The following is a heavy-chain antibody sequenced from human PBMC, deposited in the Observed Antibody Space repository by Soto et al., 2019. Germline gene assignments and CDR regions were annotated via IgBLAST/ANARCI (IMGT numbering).Heavy chain of an antibody. CDR1: GLSFSDNA. J-gene: IGHJ6*02. D-gene: IGHD1-1*01. CDR3: AQVPGERNYYFYGMDV. Sequence: RGSLRLSCAASGLSFSDNAMSWVRQAPGKGLEWVSTISAGSSDTFYADSVKGRFTISRDNSKNTLFLQMNSVRVDDTAVYYCAQVPGERNYYFYGMDVWGQGTTVTVSS. V-gene: IGHV3-23*01. CDR2: ISAGSSDT.